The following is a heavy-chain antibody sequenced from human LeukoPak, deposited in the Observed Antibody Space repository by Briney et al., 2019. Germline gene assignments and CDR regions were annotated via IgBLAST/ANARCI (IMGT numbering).Heavy chain of an antibody. CDR3: ARKPGSYLDY. V-gene: IGHV4-38-2*01. CDR2: IYHSGST. Sequence: PSETLSLTCAVSGYSISSGYYWGWIRQPPGKGLEWIGGIYHSGSTYYNPSLKSRVTISVDTSKNQFSLKLSSVTAADTAVYYCARKPGSYLDYWGQGTLVTVSS. J-gene: IGHJ4*02. D-gene: IGHD1-26*01. CDR1: GYSISSGYY.